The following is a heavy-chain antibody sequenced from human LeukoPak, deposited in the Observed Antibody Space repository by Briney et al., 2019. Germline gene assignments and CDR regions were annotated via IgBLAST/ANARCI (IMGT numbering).Heavy chain of an antibody. Sequence: SVKVSCKASGDTFSSYAISWLRQAPGQGLEWMGRIIPILGIANYAQKFQGRVTITADKSTSTAYMELSSLRSEDTAVYYCASREKSSREIDYWGQGTLVTVSS. CDR1: GDTFSSYA. CDR3: ASREKSSREIDY. V-gene: IGHV1-69*04. J-gene: IGHJ4*02. CDR2: IIPILGIA. D-gene: IGHD2-15*01.